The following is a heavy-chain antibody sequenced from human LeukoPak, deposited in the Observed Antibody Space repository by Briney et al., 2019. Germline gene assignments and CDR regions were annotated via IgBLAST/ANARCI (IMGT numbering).Heavy chain of an antibody. CDR3: ASGLVGGYLGY. D-gene: IGHD6-19*01. J-gene: IGHJ4*02. V-gene: IGHV3-23*01. Sequence: GGSLRLSCAASGFTFSSYSMNWVRQAPGKGLEWVSAISGSANTYYTDSVKGRFTISRDNSKNTLYLQMNSLRAEDTAVYYCASGLVGGYLGYWGQGTLVTVSS. CDR1: GFTFSSYS. CDR2: ISGSANT.